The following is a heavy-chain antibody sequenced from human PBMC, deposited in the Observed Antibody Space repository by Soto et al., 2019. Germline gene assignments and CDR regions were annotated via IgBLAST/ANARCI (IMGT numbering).Heavy chain of an antibody. CDR2: INHSGST. D-gene: IGHD3-3*01. J-gene: IGHJ3*02. V-gene: IGHV4-34*01. Sequence: QVQLQQWGAGLLKPSETLSLTCAVYGGSFSGYYWSWIRQPPGKGLEWIGEINHSGSTNYNPSLKSRVTISVDTSKNQFSLKLSSVTAADTAVYYCARVGPYYDFWSGYYRGAFDIWGQGTMVTVSS. CDR3: ARVGPYYDFWSGYYRGAFDI. CDR1: GGSFSGYY.